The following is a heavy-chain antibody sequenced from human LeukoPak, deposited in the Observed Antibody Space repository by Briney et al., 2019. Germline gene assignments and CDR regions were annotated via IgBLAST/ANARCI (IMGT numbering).Heavy chain of an antibody. Sequence: GGSLRLSCAASGFTFSSYAMSWVRQAPGKGLEWVSGISGSGDIKVYADSVKGRFTISRDNAKNSLYLQMNSLRAEDTAVYYCARGVVVVPAAIHPHCYMDVWGKGTTVTVSS. V-gene: IGHV3-23*01. CDR3: ARGVVVVPAAIHPHCYMDV. CDR1: GFTFSSYA. CDR2: ISGSGDIK. J-gene: IGHJ6*03. D-gene: IGHD2-2*01.